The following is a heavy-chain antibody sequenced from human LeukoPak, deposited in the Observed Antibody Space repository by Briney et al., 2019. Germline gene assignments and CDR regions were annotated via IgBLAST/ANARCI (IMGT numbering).Heavy chain of an antibody. V-gene: IGHV4-34*01. Sequence: ASETLSLTCAVYGGSFSGYYWSWIRQPPGKGLEWIGEINHSGSTNYNPSLKSRVTISVDTSKNQFSLKLSSVTAADTAVYYCARAAQVESKYFDYRGQGTLVTVSS. J-gene: IGHJ4*02. D-gene: IGHD6-25*01. CDR3: ARAAQVESKYFDY. CDR2: INHSGST. CDR1: GGSFSGYY.